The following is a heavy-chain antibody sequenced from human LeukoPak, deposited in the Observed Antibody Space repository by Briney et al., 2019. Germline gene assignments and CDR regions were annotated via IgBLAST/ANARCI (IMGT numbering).Heavy chain of an antibody. J-gene: IGHJ4*02. D-gene: IGHD3-22*01. CDR3: ARVHYYDSSAYCDY. CDR1: GFTFSSYG. CDR2: IWYDGSNK. V-gene: IGHV3-33*01. Sequence: GGSLRLSCAASGFTFSSYGMHWVRQATGKGLEWVAVIWYDGSNKYYADSVKGRFTISRDNSKNTLYLQMNSLRAEDTAVYYCARVHYYDSSAYCDYWGQGTLVTVSS.